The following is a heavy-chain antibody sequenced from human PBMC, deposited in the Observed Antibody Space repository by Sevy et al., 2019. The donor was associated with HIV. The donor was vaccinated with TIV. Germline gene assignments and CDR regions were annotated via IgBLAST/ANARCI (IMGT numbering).Heavy chain of an antibody. CDR2: ISGRCGSGDKT. Sequence: GGSLRLSCAASGFTFSNYAMNWVRQAPGKGLEWVSGISGRCGSGDKTNYADSVQGRFTIFRDDSKNSLYLQLNSPRAEDTAIYYCARKYDSSGYFDYWGQGTLVIVSS. V-gene: IGHV3-23*01. D-gene: IGHD3-22*01. J-gene: IGHJ4*02. CDR3: ARKYDSSGYFDY. CDR1: GFTFSNYA.